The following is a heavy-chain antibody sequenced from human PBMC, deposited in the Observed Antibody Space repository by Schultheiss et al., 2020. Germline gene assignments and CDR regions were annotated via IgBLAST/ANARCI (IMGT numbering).Heavy chain of an antibody. CDR3: ARASIQLWPNWFDP. D-gene: IGHD5-18*01. CDR1: GYTFTSYG. J-gene: IGHJ5*02. V-gene: IGHV1-18*01. Sequence: ASVKVSCKASGYTFTSYGISWVRQAPGQGLEWMGWINPNSGGTNYAQKLQGRVTMTTDTSTSTAYMELRSLRSDDTAVYYCARASIQLWPNWFDPWGQGTLVTVSS. CDR2: INPNSGGT.